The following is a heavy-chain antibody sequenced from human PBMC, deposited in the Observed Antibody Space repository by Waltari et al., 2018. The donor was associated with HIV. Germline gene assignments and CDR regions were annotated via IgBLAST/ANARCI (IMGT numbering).Heavy chain of an antibody. Sequence: EVQLVESGGGLIQPGGSLRLSCAASGFTVNSTYMSWVRQAPGKGLGGVSLIKCGRSTYYADSVKGRFTISRDNSKNTLYLQMNSLRAEDTAVYYCARAGDSNYGYWCFDLWGRGSLVTVSS. V-gene: IGHV3-53*01. CDR2: IKCGRST. CDR3: ARAGDSNYGYWCFDL. D-gene: IGHD4-4*01. J-gene: IGHJ2*01. CDR1: GFTVNSTY.